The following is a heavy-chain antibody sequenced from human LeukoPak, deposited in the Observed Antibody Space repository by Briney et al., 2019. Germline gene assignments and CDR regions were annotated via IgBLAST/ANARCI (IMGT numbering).Heavy chain of an antibody. CDR3: ARDGSSGWPGGYYYYMDV. J-gene: IGHJ6*03. Sequence: PGGSLRLSCAASGFTFSSYAMHWVRQAPGKGLEWVAVISYDGSNKYYADSVKGRFTISRDNSKNTLYLQMNSLRAEDTAVYYCARDGSSGWPGGYYYYMDVWGKGTTVTVSS. CDR2: ISYDGSNK. V-gene: IGHV3-30*04. D-gene: IGHD6-19*01. CDR1: GFTFSSYA.